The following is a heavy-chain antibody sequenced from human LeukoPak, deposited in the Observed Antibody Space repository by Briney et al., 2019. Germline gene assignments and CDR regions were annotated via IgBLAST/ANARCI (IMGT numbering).Heavy chain of an antibody. D-gene: IGHD3-16*02. Sequence: GGSLRLSRAASGFTFSSYSMNWVRQAPGKGLEWVSSISSSSSYIYYADSVKGRFTISRDNAKNSLYLQMNSLRAEDTAVYYCARVSPYYEYVWGSYRQDAFDIWGQGTMVTVSS. V-gene: IGHV3-21*04. CDR1: GFTFSSYS. CDR2: ISSSSSYI. J-gene: IGHJ3*02. CDR3: ARVSPYYEYVWGSYRQDAFDI.